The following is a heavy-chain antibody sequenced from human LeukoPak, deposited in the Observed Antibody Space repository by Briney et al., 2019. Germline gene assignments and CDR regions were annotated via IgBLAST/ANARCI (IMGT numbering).Heavy chain of an antibody. CDR2: IRSKAYGGTT. D-gene: IGHD2-2*01. CDR1: GFTFSSYW. J-gene: IGHJ4*02. V-gene: IGHV3-49*04. Sequence: GRSLRLSCAASGFTFSSYWMSWVRQAPGKGLEWVGFIRSKAYGGTTEYAASVKGRFTISRDDSKSIAYLQMNSLKTEDTAVYYCTTAEGAYCSSTSCLFEDWGQGTLVTVSS. CDR3: TTAEGAYCSSTSCLFED.